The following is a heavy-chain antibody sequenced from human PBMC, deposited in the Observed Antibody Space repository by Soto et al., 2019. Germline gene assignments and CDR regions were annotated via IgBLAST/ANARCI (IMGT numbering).Heavy chain of an antibody. CDR2: IWYDGSNK. Sequence: PGGSLRLSCAPSGFTFSSYGMHWVRQAPGKRLEWVAVIWYDGSNKYYADSVKGRFTISRDNSKNTLYLQMNSLRAEDTAVYYCAREKVERDYYYYYMDVWGKGTTVTVSS. CDR3: AREKVERDYYYYYMDV. D-gene: IGHD1-1*01. CDR1: GFTFSSYG. V-gene: IGHV3-33*01. J-gene: IGHJ6*03.